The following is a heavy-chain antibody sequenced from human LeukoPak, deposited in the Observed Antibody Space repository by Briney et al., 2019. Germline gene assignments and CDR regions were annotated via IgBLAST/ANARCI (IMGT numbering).Heavy chain of an antibody. CDR1: GFTFDDYA. V-gene: IGHV3-9*03. Sequence: PGRSLRLSCAASGFTFDDYAMHWVRQAPGKGLERVSGITWNSDNIEYADSVKGRFTISRDNAKNSLYLQMNSLRAEDMALYYCAKGGGGRLIYYYYMDVWGKGTTVTVSS. D-gene: IGHD3-16*01. J-gene: IGHJ6*03. CDR3: AKGGGGRLIYYYYMDV. CDR2: ITWNSDNI.